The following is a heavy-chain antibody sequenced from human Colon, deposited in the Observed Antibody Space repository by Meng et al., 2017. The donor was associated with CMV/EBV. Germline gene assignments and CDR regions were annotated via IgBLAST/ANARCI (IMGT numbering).Heavy chain of an antibody. Sequence: QVLFTQWGAGLWNPSEPLSLTVEFMGESSSGYYWTWIRQPPGRGLEWIGESYYTGSTNYSPSLKSRVTISLDTSKNQFSLKLNSVTAADTAVYYCARATKSSCWEVLDYWGHGTLVTVSS. V-gene: IGHV4-34*01. J-gene: IGHJ4*01. CDR2: SYYTGST. CDR3: ARATKSSCWEVLDY. CDR1: GESSSGYY. D-gene: IGHD2-2*01.